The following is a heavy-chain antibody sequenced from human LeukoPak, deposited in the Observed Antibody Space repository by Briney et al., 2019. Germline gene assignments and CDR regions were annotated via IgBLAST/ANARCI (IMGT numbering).Heavy chain of an antibody. D-gene: IGHD2-21*02. Sequence: SETLSLTCAVYGGSFSGYYWSWIRQPPGKGLEWIGYINYSGATNYNPSLKSRVTISRDTSKDQLSLKLSSVTAADTAVYFCARVPARRVVTAPTYSDYWGQGTLVTVSS. V-gene: IGHV4-59*01. J-gene: IGHJ4*02. CDR3: ARVPARRVVTAPTYSDY. CDR2: INYSGAT. CDR1: GGSFSGYY.